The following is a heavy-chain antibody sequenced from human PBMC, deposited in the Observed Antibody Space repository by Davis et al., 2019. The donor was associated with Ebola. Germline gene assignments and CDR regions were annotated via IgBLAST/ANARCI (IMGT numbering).Heavy chain of an antibody. V-gene: IGHV3-7*03. Sequence: PGGSLRLSCAASGFTFSSYWMSWVRQAPGKGLEWVANIKQDGSEKYYVDSVKGRFTISRDNAKNSLYLQMNSLRAEDTALYYCARDIGITGTTWGVYYYYGMDVWGQGTTVTVSS. CDR1: GFTFSSYW. J-gene: IGHJ6*02. D-gene: IGHD1-7*01. CDR3: ARDIGITGTTWGVYYYYGMDV. CDR2: IKQDGSEK.